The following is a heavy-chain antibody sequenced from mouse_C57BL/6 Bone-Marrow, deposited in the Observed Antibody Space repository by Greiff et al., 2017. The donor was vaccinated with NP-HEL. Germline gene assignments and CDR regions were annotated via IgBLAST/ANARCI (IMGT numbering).Heavy chain of an antibody. V-gene: IGHV5-9*01. D-gene: IGHD2-1*01. Sequence: EVQLMESGGGLVKPGGSLKLSCAASGFTFSSYTMSWVRQTPEKRLEWVATISGGGGNTYYPDSVKGRFTISRDNAKNTLYLQMSSLRSEDTALYYCARRRIYYGNYFDYWGQGTTLTVSS. J-gene: IGHJ2*01. CDR2: ISGGGGNT. CDR3: ARRRIYYGNYFDY. CDR1: GFTFSSYT.